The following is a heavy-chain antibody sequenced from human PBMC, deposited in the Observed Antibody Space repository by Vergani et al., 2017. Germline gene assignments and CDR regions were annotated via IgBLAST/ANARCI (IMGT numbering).Heavy chain of an antibody. CDR3: ARENRLDYYYGMDV. Sequence: QVQLVESGGGVVQPGRSLRLSCAASGFTFSSYGMHWVRQAPGTGLEWVAVIWYDGSNKYYADSVKGRFTISRDNSKNTLYLQMNSLRAEDTAVYYCARENRLDYYYGMDVWGQGTTVTVSS. J-gene: IGHJ6*02. V-gene: IGHV3-33*01. CDR2: IWYDGSNK. CDR1: GFTFSSYG.